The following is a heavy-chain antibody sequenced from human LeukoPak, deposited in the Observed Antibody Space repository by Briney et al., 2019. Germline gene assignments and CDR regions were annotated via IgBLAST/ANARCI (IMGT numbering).Heavy chain of an antibody. J-gene: IGHJ4*02. CDR2: ISSSGSTI. D-gene: IGHD6-19*01. CDR1: GFTFSSYA. CDR3: ARVKQWLVRRYFDY. V-gene: IGHV3-48*04. Sequence: PGGSLRLSCAASGFTFSSYAMSWVRQAPGKGLEWVSYISSSGSTIYYADSVKGRFTISRDNAKNSLYLQMNSLRAEDTAVYYCARVKQWLVRRYFDYWGQGTLVTVSS.